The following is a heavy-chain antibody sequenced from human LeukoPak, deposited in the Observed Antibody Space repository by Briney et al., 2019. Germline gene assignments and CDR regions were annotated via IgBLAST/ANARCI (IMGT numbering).Heavy chain of an antibody. D-gene: IGHD3-3*01. J-gene: IGHJ6*03. CDR2: IIPIFGTA. Sequence: SVKVSCKXSGGTFSSYAISWVRQAPRQGLEWMGGIIPIFGTANYAQKFQGRVTITADESTSTAYMELSSLRSEDTAVYYCARVYDFWSGYYSRADYYYYMDVWGKGTTVTVSS. V-gene: IGHV1-69*13. CDR3: ARVYDFWSGYYSRADYYYYMDV. CDR1: GGTFSSYA.